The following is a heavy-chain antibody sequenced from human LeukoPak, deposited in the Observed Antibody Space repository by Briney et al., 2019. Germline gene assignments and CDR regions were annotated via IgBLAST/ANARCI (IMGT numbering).Heavy chain of an antibody. Sequence: GGPLRLSCAPSGFTFSSYSMKWVRRSPGEGLEWVSSIISSSSYIYYADSVKGRFTISRDNAKNSLYLQMNSLRAEDTAVYYCARDNGDVVAPLMDVWGKGTTVTISS. V-gene: IGHV3-21*01. CDR2: IISSSSYI. CDR3: ARDNGDVVAPLMDV. CDR1: GFTFSSYS. J-gene: IGHJ6*04. D-gene: IGHD2-21*01.